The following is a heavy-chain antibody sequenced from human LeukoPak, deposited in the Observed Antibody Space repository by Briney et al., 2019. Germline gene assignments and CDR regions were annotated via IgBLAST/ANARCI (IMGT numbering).Heavy chain of an antibody. CDR2: IFYSGST. CDR3: ARGSRLVIQN. D-gene: IGHD3-9*01. Sequence: SETLSLTCTVSGGTINSYYWSWIRQPPGKGLEWIGDIFYSGSTNYNPSLKSRVTISVDTSKNQFSLKLSPVTAADTAVYYCARGSRLVIQNWGQGTLVTVSS. J-gene: IGHJ4*02. CDR1: GGTINSYY. V-gene: IGHV4-59*08.